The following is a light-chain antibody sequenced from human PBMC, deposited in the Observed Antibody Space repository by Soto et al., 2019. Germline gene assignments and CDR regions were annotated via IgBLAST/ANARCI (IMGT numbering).Light chain of an antibody. CDR3: TSYAGTYSFFYF. V-gene: IGLV2-8*01. CDR2: EVS. Sequence: QSALTQPPSASGSPGQSVTISCTGTSSDVGAYNYVSWYQQLPGKASKLIIYEVSKRPSGVPDRFSGSKSGNTAPLTVSGLQAEDEADYYCTSYAGTYSFFYFFGTGTKVTVL. CDR1: SSDVGAYNY. J-gene: IGLJ1*01.